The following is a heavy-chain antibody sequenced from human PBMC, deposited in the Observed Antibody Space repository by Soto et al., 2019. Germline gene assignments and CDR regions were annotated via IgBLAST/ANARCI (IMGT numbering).Heavy chain of an antibody. CDR1: GFTFSSDS. CDR2: ISSSSSTI. D-gene: IGHD5-12*01. Sequence: GGSLRLSCAASGFTFSSDSMNWVRQAPGKGLEWISYISSSSSTIYYADSVKGRFTISRDNAKNSLYLQMNSLRDEDTAVYYCARAPGGIVATRQAFDIWGQGTMVTVSS. J-gene: IGHJ3*02. CDR3: ARAPGGIVATRQAFDI. V-gene: IGHV3-48*02.